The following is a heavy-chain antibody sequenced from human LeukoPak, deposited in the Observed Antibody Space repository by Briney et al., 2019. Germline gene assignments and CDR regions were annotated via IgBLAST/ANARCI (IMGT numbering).Heavy chain of an antibody. D-gene: IGHD1-7*01. Sequence: GASVKVSCKASGYTFTSFGINWVRQAPGQGLEWMGGIIPIFGTANYAQKFQGRVTITADESTSTAYMELSSLRSEDTAVYYCARVVGYNWNYGPFDYWGQGTLVTVSS. J-gene: IGHJ4*02. CDR2: IIPIFGTA. CDR3: ARVVGYNWNYGPFDY. V-gene: IGHV1-69*13. CDR1: GYTFTSFG.